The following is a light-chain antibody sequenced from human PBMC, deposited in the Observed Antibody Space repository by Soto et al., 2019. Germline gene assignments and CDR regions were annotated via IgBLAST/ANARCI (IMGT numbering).Light chain of an antibody. CDR3: QSYDSSLSGWEV. Sequence: QSVLTQPPPVSGAPGQRVTISCTGSSSNIGAGYDVHWYQRLPGTAPKLLIYGNSNRPSGVPHRFSGSKSGTSASLAITGLQAEDEADYYCQSYDSSLSGWEVFGGGTQLTVL. J-gene: IGLJ3*02. V-gene: IGLV1-40*01. CDR1: SSNIGAGYD. CDR2: GNS.